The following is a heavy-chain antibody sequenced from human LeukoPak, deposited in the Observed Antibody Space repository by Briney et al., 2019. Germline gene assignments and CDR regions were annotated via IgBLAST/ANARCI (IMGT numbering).Heavy chain of an antibody. CDR1: GFTFSSYD. D-gene: IGHD4-23*01. CDR3: ARDVTYYGGDWFDP. J-gene: IGHJ5*02. V-gene: IGHV3-13*01. CDR2: IGTAGDT. Sequence: GGSLRFSCAASGFTFSSYDMHWVRQATGKGLEWVSAIGTAGDTYYPGSVKGRFTISRENAKNSLYLQMNSLRAGDTAVYYCARDVTYYGGDWFDPWGQGTLVTVSS.